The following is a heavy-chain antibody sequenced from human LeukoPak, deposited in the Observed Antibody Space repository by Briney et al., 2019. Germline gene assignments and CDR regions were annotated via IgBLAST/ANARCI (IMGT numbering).Heavy chain of an antibody. D-gene: IGHD1-26*01. CDR1: GGSISSYY. CDR3: ARGPYSGSYEFDY. V-gene: IGHV4-59*01. Sequence: PSETLSLTCTVSGGSISSYYWSWIRQPPGKGLEWIGYIYYSGSTNYNPSLKSRVTISVDTSKNQFSLKLSSVTAAETAVYYCARGPYSGSYEFDYWGQGTLVTVSS. CDR2: IYYSGST. J-gene: IGHJ4*02.